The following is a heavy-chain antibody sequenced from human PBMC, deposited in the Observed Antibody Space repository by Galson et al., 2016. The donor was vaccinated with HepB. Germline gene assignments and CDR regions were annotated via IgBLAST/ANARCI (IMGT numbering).Heavy chain of an antibody. CDR3: ARAAPQSTSSWFDP. V-gene: IGHV3-33*01. Sequence: SLRLSCAASGFTFSSYGMHWVRQAPGKGLEWVAVIWYGGSNKYYADSVKGRFTISRDNSKNTLYLQMNSLSAEDTAVYYCARAAPQSTSSWFDPWGQGTLVTVSS. CDR1: GFTFSSYG. J-gene: IGHJ5*02. CDR2: IWYGGSNK.